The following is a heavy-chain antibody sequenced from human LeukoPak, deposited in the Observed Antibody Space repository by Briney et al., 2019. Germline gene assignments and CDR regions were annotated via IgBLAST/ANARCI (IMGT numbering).Heavy chain of an antibody. V-gene: IGHV3-73*01. D-gene: IGHD2-2*01. J-gene: IGHJ4*02. CDR1: GLSFSGSA. Sequence: GGSLRLSCAASGLSFSGSAMHWVRQASGKGLEWVGRIRSKANSYATAYAASVKGRFTISRDDSKNTAYLQMNSLKTEDTAVYYCTVIPATGYWGQGTLVTVSS. CDR3: TVIPATGY. CDR2: IRSKANSYAT.